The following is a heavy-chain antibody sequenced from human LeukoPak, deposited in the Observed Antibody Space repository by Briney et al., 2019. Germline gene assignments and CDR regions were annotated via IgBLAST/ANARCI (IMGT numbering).Heavy chain of an antibody. J-gene: IGHJ4*02. Sequence: PGGSLRLSCAASGFTFSSYAMHWVRQAPGKGLEWVAVISYDGSNKYYADSVKGRFTISRDNSKNTLYMQMNSLRAEDTAVYYCAKDPGRRDGYKQDYWGQGTLVTVSS. V-gene: IGHV3-30-3*01. CDR1: GFTFSSYA. CDR2: ISYDGSNK. CDR3: AKDPGRRDGYKQDY. D-gene: IGHD5-24*01.